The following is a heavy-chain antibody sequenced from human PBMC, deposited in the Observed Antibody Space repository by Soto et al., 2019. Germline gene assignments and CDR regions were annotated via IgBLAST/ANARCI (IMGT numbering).Heavy chain of an antibody. D-gene: IGHD3-10*01. Sequence: SETLSLTCAVYGGSFSGYYWSWIRQPPGKGLEWIGEINHSGSTNYNPSLKSRVTISVDTSKNQFSLKLSSVTAADTAVYYCARENDKPLKSGIDDWGQGTLVTVSS. V-gene: IGHV4-34*01. CDR2: INHSGST. CDR1: GGSFSGYY. CDR3: ARENDKPLKSGIDD. J-gene: IGHJ4*02.